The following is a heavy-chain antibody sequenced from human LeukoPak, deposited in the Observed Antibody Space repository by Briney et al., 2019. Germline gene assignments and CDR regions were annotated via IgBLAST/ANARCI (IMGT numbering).Heavy chain of an antibody. V-gene: IGHV3-53*01. CDR3: ARGHADSSGSWYGRFDC. J-gene: IGHJ4*02. CDR2: IYSGTYT. D-gene: IGHD6-13*01. Sequence: GGSLRLSCAASGFTVSNSFMSWVRQAPGKGLKWVSVIYSGTYTYYADSVKGRFTISRDNSKNTLYLQMDSLRAEDTAVFYCARGHADSSGSWYGRFDCWGQGTLVTVS. CDR1: GFTVSNSF.